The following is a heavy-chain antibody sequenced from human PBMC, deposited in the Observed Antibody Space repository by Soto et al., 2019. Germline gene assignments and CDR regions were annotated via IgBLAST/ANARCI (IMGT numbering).Heavy chain of an antibody. CDR1: GFTFDDYA. Sequence: EVQLVESGGGLVQPGRSLRLSCAASGFTFDDYAMHWVRQAPGKGLEWVSGISWNGGSIGYADSVKGRFTISRDNAKNSLYLQINSLRAEDTAFYYCTKGILLYYYVYGMDVWGQGTTVTVSS. CDR3: TKGILLYYYVYGMDV. CDR2: ISWNGGSI. J-gene: IGHJ6*02. V-gene: IGHV3-9*01. D-gene: IGHD3-10*02.